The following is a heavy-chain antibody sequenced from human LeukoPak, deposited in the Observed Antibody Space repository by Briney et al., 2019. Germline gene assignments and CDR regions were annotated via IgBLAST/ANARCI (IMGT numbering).Heavy chain of an antibody. CDR3: ARDVDSGWYGIDY. J-gene: IGHJ4*02. Sequence: ASVKVSCKASGYTFTSYDINWVRQAPGQGLAWMGWISAYNDITNYAQKLQGRVTMTTDTSTSTAYMELRSLRSDDTAVYYCARDVDSGWYGIDYWGQGTLVTVSS. V-gene: IGHV1-18*01. D-gene: IGHD6-19*01. CDR2: ISAYNDIT. CDR1: GYTFTSYD.